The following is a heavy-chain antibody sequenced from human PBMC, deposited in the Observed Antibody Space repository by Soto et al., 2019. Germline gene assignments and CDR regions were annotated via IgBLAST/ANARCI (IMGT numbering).Heavy chain of an antibody. D-gene: IGHD4-17*01. J-gene: IGHJ5*02. CDR1: GYTFTSYY. V-gene: IGHV1-46*01. CDR2: INPSGGST. Sequence: XSVKVSCKASGYTFTSYYMHWVRQAPGQGLEWMGIINPSGGSTSYAQKFQGRVTMTRDTSTSTVYMELSSLRSEDTAVYYCAREVTIRVTTSDWFDPWGQGNLVTVSS. CDR3: AREVTIRVTTSDWFDP.